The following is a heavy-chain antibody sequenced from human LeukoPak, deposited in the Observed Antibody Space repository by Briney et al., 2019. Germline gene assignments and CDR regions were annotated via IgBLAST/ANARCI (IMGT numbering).Heavy chain of an antibody. CDR2: ISNHGGGT. J-gene: IGHJ5*02. CDR1: GFTFRTYA. CDR3: AKGSSGYFADL. V-gene: IGHV3-23*01. D-gene: IGHD3-22*01. Sequence: QTGGSLRLSCAASGFTFRTYAMNWVRQAPGKGLEWVSAISNHGGGTTYADFVKGRFTISRDNSKNTLFLQMNSLRAEDTALYYCAKGSSGYFADLWGQGTLVTVSS.